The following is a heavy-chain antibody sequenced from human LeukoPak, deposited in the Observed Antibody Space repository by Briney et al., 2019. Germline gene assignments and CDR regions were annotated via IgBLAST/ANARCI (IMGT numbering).Heavy chain of an antibody. CDR3: ARKHDYGDFPFDY. Sequence: GESLKISCKGSGYSFTNYWIGWVRQMPGKGLEWMGIIYPGDSETRYSPSFQGQVTISADKSISTAYLQWSSLKATDTAMYFCARKHDYGDFPFDYWGQGALVTVSS. CDR1: GYSFTNYW. J-gene: IGHJ4*02. D-gene: IGHD4-17*01. CDR2: IYPGDSET. V-gene: IGHV5-51*01.